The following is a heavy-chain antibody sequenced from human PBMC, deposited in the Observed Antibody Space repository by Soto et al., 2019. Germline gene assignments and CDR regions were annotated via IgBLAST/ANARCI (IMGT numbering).Heavy chain of an antibody. Sequence: QVQLQESGPGLVKPSQTLSLTCTVSGGSISSGGYYWSWIRQHPGKGLEWIGYIYYSGSTYYNPSLKSRVTILVDTSKNQFSLTRNSVTAADTPVHYCARGGYYYYYGMDLWGQGTTVTVSS. D-gene: IGHD3-16*01. J-gene: IGHJ6*02. CDR2: IYYSGST. V-gene: IGHV4-31*03. CDR3: ARGGYYYYYGMDL. CDR1: GGSISSGGYY.